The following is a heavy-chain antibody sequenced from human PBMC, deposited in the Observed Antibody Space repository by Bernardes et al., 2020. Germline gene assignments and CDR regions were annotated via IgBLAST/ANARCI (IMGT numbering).Heavy chain of an antibody. CDR2: ISNTNMI. J-gene: IGHJ4*02. Sequence: GGSLRPSCAASAFTFSSCHMNWVRQAPGKGLEWVSYISNTNMIYYADSVKGRFTISRDNAKNSLYLQMNSLRVEDTAVYYCARDHDWAFVSWGQGTLVTVSS. D-gene: IGHD3-9*01. CDR1: AFTFSSCH. V-gene: IGHV3-48*01. CDR3: ARDHDWAFVS.